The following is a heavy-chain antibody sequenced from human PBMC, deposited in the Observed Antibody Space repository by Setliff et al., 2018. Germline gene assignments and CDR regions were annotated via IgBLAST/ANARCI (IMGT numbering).Heavy chain of an antibody. D-gene: IGHD2-2*01. J-gene: IGHJ4*02. Sequence: SETLSLTCSVSDGSMTSGSYYWGWIRQPPGKGLEWIGSVYYSGTTYYNPSLKSRLTMSVDTSKNQFTLKVISVTAADTAVYYCARLSCSSNSCPFDFWGQGTRVTVSS. CDR3: ARLSCSSNSCPFDF. CDR2: VYYSGTT. V-gene: IGHV4-39*06. CDR1: DGSMTSGSYY.